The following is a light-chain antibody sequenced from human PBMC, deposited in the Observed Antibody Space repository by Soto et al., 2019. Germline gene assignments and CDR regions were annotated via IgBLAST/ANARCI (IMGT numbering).Light chain of an antibody. V-gene: IGKV1-33*01. Sequence: DIPMTQSPSSLSASVGDRVTITCQASQDITNYLHWFQQKPGKAPKLLIYDASNLETGVPSRFSGSGSGTEFTLTISSLQPDDFATYYCEQYKSYSWTFGQGTKVDI. J-gene: IGKJ1*01. CDR1: QDITNY. CDR2: DAS. CDR3: EQYKSYSWT.